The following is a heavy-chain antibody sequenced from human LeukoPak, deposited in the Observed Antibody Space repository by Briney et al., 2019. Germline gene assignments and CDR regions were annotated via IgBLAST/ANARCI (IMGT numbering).Heavy chain of an antibody. CDR1: GFTFSSYA. V-gene: IGHV3-23*01. J-gene: IGHJ4*02. CDR2: TSGSGGST. CDR3: AKQTNYYGSGSYYKYFDY. D-gene: IGHD3-10*01. Sequence: GGSLRLSCAASGFTFSSYAMSWVRQAPGKGLEWVSATSGSGGSTYYADSVKGRFTISRDNSKNTLYLQMNSLRAEDTAVYYCAKQTNYYGSGSYYKYFDYWGQGTLVTVSS.